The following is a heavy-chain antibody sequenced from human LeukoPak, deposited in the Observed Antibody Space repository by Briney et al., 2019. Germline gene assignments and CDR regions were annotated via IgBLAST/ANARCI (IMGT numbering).Heavy chain of an antibody. CDR3: AKDHRYNWSLGVYYFDY. CDR1: GFTFSSYS. Sequence: GGSLRLSCAASGFTFSSYSMNWVRQAPGKGLEWVSYISSSSSTIYYADSVKGRFTISRDNSKNTLYLQMNSLRAEDTAVYYCAKDHRYNWSLGVYYFDYWGQGTLVTVSS. V-gene: IGHV3-48*01. D-gene: IGHD1-20*01. J-gene: IGHJ4*02. CDR2: ISSSSSTI.